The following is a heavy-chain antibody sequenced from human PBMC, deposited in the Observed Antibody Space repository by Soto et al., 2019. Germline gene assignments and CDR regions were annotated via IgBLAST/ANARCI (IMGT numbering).Heavy chain of an antibody. Sequence: PGGSLRLSCAASGFTFSSYGMHWVRQAPGKGLEWVAVIWYDGSNKYYADSVKGRFTISRDNSKNTLYLQMNSLRAEDTAVYYCAREGRKQWLDPRHYYGMDVWGQGTTVTVSS. CDR3: AREGRKQWLDPRHYYGMDV. CDR2: IWYDGSNK. D-gene: IGHD6-19*01. V-gene: IGHV3-33*01. CDR1: GFTFSSYG. J-gene: IGHJ6*02.